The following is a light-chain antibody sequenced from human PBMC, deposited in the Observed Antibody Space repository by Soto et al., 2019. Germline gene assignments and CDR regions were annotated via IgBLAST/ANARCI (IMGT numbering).Light chain of an antibody. CDR1: QSIGIW. J-gene: IGKJ1*01. CDR2: KAS. CDR3: QQYNDYSWT. Sequence: IQMTQSPSTLSASVGDRDAITCRASQSIGIWLAWYQKKPGKAPRFLIYKASTLQTGVPSRFSGSGSGTEFTLTISSLQPDDFATYYCQQYNDYSWTFGQGTKVEIK. V-gene: IGKV1-5*03.